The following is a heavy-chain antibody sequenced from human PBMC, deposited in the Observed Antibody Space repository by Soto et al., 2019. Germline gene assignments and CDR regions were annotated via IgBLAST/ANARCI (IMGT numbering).Heavy chain of an antibody. D-gene: IGHD1-1*01. CDR1: GGSINSCDYY. CDR2: ICSSGST. J-gene: IGHJ4*02. V-gene: IGHV4-39*01. CDR3: ARHRRETGTYAQHLDS. Sequence: QLQLQESGPGLVKPSETLSLTCTVSGGSINSCDYYWGWVRQPPGKGLAWIGSICSSGSTYYNPSLRSRVTSSVDTSKNQFSLRLSSVTAADTAVYYCARHRRETGTYAQHLDSWGQGTLVTVSS.